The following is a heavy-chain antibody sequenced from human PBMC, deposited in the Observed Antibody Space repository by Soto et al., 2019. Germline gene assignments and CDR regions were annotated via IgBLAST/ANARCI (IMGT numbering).Heavy chain of an antibody. Sequence: SETLSLFCTVSGGSVSSYYWSWVRQPPGKGLEWIGYIYYTGSTNYNPSLRGRVTISVDTSKNQFSLKLSSVTAADTAVYYCARDALVGYDSSGYYGGGWFDPWGQGTLVTVSS. V-gene: IGHV4-59*02. CDR2: IYYTGST. D-gene: IGHD3-22*01. CDR3: ARDALVGYDSSGYYGGGWFDP. J-gene: IGHJ5*02. CDR1: GGSVSSYY.